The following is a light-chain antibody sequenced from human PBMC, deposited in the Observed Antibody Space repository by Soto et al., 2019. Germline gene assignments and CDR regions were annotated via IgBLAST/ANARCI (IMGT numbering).Light chain of an antibody. J-gene: IGKJ2*01. CDR1: QNINTY. CDR3: QQLYSYPYT. CDR2: AAS. V-gene: IGKV1-39*01. Sequence: DIQMTQSPSSVSASVGDRVTLSCRASQNINTYLNWYQQKPGKAPQLLIFAASTLQRGVPSRFSGSGSGTDFTLTINSLQPEDFATYYCQQLYSYPYTFGQGTKLEI.